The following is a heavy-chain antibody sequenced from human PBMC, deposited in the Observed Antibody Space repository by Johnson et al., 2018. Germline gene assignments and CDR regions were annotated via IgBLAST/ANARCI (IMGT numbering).Heavy chain of an antibody. J-gene: IGHJ3*02. D-gene: IGHD6-13*01. CDR2: INHSGST. CDR1: GGSFSGYY. V-gene: IGHV4-34*01. Sequence: QVQLQQWGAGLLKPSETLSLTCAVYGGSFSGYYWSWIRQPPGKGLEWIGEINHSGSTTYNTSLKRRVTISVDTSKNQYSMKLSSVPAADTAGYYCAREKQQLVLDAFDIWGQGTMVTVSS. CDR3: AREKQQLVLDAFDI.